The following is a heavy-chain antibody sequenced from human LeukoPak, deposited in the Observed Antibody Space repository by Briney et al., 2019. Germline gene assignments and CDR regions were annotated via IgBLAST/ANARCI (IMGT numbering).Heavy chain of an antibody. CDR1: GFTFSSYG. CDR3: ARAPTVLVGYCSSSSCQADY. V-gene: IGHV3-30*02. Sequence: GGSLRLSCAASGFTFSSYGMHWVRQAPGKGLEWVAFIRYDGSNKYYADSVKGRFTISRDNSKNTLYLQMNSLRVEDTAVYYCARAPTVLVGYCSSSSCQADYWGQGTLVTVSS. J-gene: IGHJ4*02. D-gene: IGHD2-2*01. CDR2: IRYDGSNK.